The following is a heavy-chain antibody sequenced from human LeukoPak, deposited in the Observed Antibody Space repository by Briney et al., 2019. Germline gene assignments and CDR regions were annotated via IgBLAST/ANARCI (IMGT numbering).Heavy chain of an antibody. CDR3: ARDGQQLIRDHYYYYGMDV. CDR1: GGSISSYY. Sequence: PSETLSLTCTVSGGSISSYYWSWIRQPAGKGLEWIGRIYSSGSISYNPSLKSRVTMSVDTSKSQFSLKLSSVTAADTAVYYCARDGQQLIRDHYYYYGMDVWGQGTTVTVSS. V-gene: IGHV4-4*07. J-gene: IGHJ6*02. D-gene: IGHD6-13*01. CDR2: IYSSGSI.